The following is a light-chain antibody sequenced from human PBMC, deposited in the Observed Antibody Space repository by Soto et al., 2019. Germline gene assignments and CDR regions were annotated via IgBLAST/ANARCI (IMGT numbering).Light chain of an antibody. CDR2: GTS. CDR3: QQFATSPPMYT. Sequence: ESVLTQSPGTLSLSPGERATLSCRASQSVSSSYLAWYQQKPGQAPRLFIYGTSSRATGIPDRFSGSGSGTDFTLTISRLEPEDFAVYYCQQFATSPPMYTFGQGTKLEIK. CDR1: QSVSSSY. V-gene: IGKV3-20*01. J-gene: IGKJ2*01.